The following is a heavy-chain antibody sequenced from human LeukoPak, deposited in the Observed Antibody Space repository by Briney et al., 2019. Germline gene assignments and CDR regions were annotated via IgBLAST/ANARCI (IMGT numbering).Heavy chain of an antibody. Sequence: ANYAQKFQGRVTITADESTSTAYMELSSLRSEDTAVYYCASAQRSSSWDYYYYMDVWGKGTTVTISS. CDR2: A. D-gene: IGHD6-13*01. CDR3: ASAQRSSSWDYYYYMDV. J-gene: IGHJ6*03. V-gene: IGHV1-69*01.